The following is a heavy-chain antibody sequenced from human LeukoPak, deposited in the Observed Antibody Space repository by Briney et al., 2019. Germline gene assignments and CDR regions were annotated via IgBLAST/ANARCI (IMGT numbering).Heavy chain of an antibody. Sequence: GASVKVSCKASGYTLTNYNITWVRQAPGQGLEWMGGIIPIFGTANYAQKFQGRVTITADESTSTAYMELSSLRSEDTAVYYCARGGIAVANNWFDPWGQGTLVTVSS. CDR2: IIPIFGTA. J-gene: IGHJ5*02. V-gene: IGHV1-69*13. D-gene: IGHD6-19*01. CDR3: ARGGIAVANNWFDP. CDR1: GYTLTNYN.